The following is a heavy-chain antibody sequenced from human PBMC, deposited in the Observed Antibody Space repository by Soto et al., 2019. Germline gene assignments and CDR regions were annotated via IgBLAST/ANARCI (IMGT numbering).Heavy chain of an antibody. Sequence: QVRLQESGPRLVKPSQTLSLTCTVSGGSISSGEYRWSWIRQPPGKGLEWIGYIHYSGSTYYTPSLARRLTMAVDPSRNQFSLRLTSVTAPDTAVYFCARASGIAAAGTIVSLGQGTLVTVSS. J-gene: IGHJ4*02. CDR3: ARASGIAAAGTIVS. V-gene: IGHV4-30-4*01. D-gene: IGHD6-13*01. CDR2: IHYSGST. CDR1: GGSISSGEYR.